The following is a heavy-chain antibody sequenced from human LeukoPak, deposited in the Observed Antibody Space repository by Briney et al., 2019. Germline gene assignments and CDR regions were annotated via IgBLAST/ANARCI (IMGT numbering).Heavy chain of an antibody. V-gene: IGHV3-13*01. CDR1: GFTFGSYD. CDR2: IGTAGDT. D-gene: IGHD1-14*01. CDR3: ARGRRSGRGNWFDP. Sequence: PGGSLRLSCAASGFTFGSYDMHWVRQATGKGLEWVSAIGTAGDTYYPGSVKGRFTISRENAKNSLYLQMNSLRAGDTAVYYCARGRRSGRGNWFDPWGQGTLVTVSS. J-gene: IGHJ5*02.